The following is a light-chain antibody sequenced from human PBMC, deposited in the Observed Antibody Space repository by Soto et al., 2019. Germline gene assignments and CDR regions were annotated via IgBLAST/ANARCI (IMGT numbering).Light chain of an antibody. V-gene: IGLV2-14*01. CDR1: SSDTAGYNY. J-gene: IGLJ1*01. CDR3: SSYTTSNTPLYV. CDR2: EVS. Sequence: QSVLTQPASVSGSPGQSIIISCTGTSSDTAGYNYVSWYQQHPGKAPKLMIYEVSNRPSGVSNRFSGSQSGNTASLTISGLQAEDEANYYCSSYTTSNTPLYVFGTGTKVT.